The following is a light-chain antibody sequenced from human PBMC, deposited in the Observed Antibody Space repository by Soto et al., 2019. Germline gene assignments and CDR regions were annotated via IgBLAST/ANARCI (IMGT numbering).Light chain of an antibody. V-gene: IGKV3-11*01. CDR1: QSVSSY. J-gene: IGKJ2*01. CDR2: DAS. Sequence: EIVLTQSPATLSLSPGERATLSCRASQSVSSYLAWYQQKPGQAPRLLIYDASNRATGIPARFSGSGSGTDFTLTISSLEPEDFEVYYCQQRSNWPPYTFGQGTKVDIK. CDR3: QQRSNWPPYT.